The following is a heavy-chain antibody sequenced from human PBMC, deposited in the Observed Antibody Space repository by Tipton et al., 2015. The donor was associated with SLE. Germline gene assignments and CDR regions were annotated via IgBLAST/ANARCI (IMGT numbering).Heavy chain of an antibody. J-gene: IGHJ4*02. Sequence: SLRLSCAASGFTFNSYGMHWVRQAPGKGLEWVAVISYDGSNKYYADSVKGRFTISRDNSKNTLYLQMNSLRAEDTAVYYCARDGIAVAGLDYWGQGTLVTVSS. V-gene: IGHV3-30*19. CDR3: ARDGIAVAGLDY. D-gene: IGHD6-19*01. CDR2: ISYDGSNK. CDR1: GFTFNSYG.